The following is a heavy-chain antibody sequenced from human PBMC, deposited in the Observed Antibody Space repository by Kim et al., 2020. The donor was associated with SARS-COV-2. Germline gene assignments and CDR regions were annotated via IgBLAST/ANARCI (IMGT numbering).Heavy chain of an antibody. Sequence: GGSLRLSCATSGFSFSTSDMHWVRQTPGKGLDWVALIYYDDSKRYYADSVRGRFTISRDNSRKTLFLQMDNVRAEDAGLYYCATNMPGNHVYLIDYWGQGILVTVSS. CDR1: GFSFSTSD. J-gene: IGHJ4*02. CDR2: IYYDDSKR. V-gene: IGHV3-30*04. D-gene: IGHD2-2*01. CDR3: ATNMPGNHVYLIDY.